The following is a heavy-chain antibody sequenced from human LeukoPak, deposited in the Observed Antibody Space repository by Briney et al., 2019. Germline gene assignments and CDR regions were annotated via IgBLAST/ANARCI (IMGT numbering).Heavy chain of an antibody. Sequence: GASVKVSCTASGYTFTSYAMNWVRQAPGQGLEWMGWINTNTGNPTYAQGFTGRFVFSLDTSVSTAYLQISSLKAEDTAVYYCARESPDSSGYYYVLDYWGQGTLVTVSS. CDR2: INTNTGNP. V-gene: IGHV7-4-1*02. CDR1: GYTFTSYA. J-gene: IGHJ4*02. CDR3: ARESPDSSGYYYVLDY. D-gene: IGHD3-22*01.